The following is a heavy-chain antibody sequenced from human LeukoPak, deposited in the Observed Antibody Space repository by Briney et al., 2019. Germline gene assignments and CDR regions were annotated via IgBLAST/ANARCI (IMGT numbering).Heavy chain of an antibody. CDR3: ARQVSYYDSSGYYSNWFDP. V-gene: IGHV4-39*01. Sequence: SETLSLTCTVSGGSISSSTYYWGWIRQPPGKGLEWIGSIYYSGSTYYNPSLKSRVTISVDTSKNQFSLKLSSVTAADTAVYYCARQVSYYDSSGYYSNWFDPWGQGTLVTVSS. D-gene: IGHD3-22*01. CDR1: GGSISSSTYY. J-gene: IGHJ5*02. CDR2: IYYSGST.